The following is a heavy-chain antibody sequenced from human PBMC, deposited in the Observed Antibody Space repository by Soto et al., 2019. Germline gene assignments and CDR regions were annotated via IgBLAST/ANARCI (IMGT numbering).Heavy chain of an antibody. V-gene: IGHV1-69*13. J-gene: IGHJ6*02. Sequence: SVKVSCKASGGTFSTYAICWVRQAPGQGLEWMGGIIPIFGTANYAQKFQGRVTITADESTTTAYMELSSLTSEDTAVYYCARPYDVRGASGSYYGMDVWGQGTTVTVSS. D-gene: IGHD3-10*01. CDR1: GGTFSTYA. CDR3: ARPYDVRGASGSYYGMDV. CDR2: IIPIFGTA.